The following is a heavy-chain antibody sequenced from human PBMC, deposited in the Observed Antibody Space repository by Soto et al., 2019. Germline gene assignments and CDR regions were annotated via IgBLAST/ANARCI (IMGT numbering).Heavy chain of an antibody. Sequence: SETLSLTCTVSGGSISSGAYYWSWIRQHPGKGLEWIGYIYYSGSTYYNPSLRSRVTISVDTSKNQFSLKLSSVTAADTAVYYCAREIDSTRHFDYWGQGTLVT. CDR1: GGSISSGAYY. CDR2: IYYSGST. J-gene: IGHJ4*02. D-gene: IGHD5-12*01. V-gene: IGHV4-31*03. CDR3: AREIDSTRHFDY.